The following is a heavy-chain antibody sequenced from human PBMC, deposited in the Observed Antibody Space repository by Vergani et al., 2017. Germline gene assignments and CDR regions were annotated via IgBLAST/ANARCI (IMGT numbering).Heavy chain of an antibody. J-gene: IGHJ2*01. CDR1: GDPIISRSYY. CDR2: IYNSGNG. Sequence: QMQLQESGPGLVKASETLSLTCSVSGDPIISRSYYWGWIRQPPGKGLEWIGSIYNSGNGDSSSSLQSRVTISADTTKHQFSLRLTSVTAADTAVYYCASGKYYSDSTSHFRGRYFDVWGRGTLVTVPS. V-gene: IGHV4-39*01. CDR3: ASGKYYSDSTSHFRGRYFDV. D-gene: IGHD3-16*01.